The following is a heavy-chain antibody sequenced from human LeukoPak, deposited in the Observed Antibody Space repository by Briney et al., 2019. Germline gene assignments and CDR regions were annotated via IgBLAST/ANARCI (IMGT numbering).Heavy chain of an antibody. CDR1: GFTFSSYW. CDR2: IKQDGSEK. CDR3: ARDSGAAAGRGMDV. V-gene: IGHV3-7*03. D-gene: IGHD6-13*01. Sequence: GGSLRLSCAASGFTFSSYWMSWVRQAPGKGLEWVANIKQDGSEKYYVDSVKGRFTISRDNAKNSLYLQMNSLRAEDTAVYYCARDSGAAAGRGMDVWGQGTTVTVSS. J-gene: IGHJ6*02.